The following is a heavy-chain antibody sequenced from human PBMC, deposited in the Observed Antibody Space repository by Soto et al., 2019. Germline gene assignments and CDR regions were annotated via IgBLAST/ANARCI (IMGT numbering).Heavy chain of an antibody. Sequence: GGSLRLSCAASGFTFSSYGMPWVPQAPGKGLEWVAVISYDGSNKYYADSVKGRFTIPRDNSKNTLCLQMNSLRAEDTAVYYCAKDSGSYYGSDVWGQGTTVTVAS. CDR1: GFTFSSYG. CDR3: AKDSGSYYGSDV. V-gene: IGHV3-30*18. D-gene: IGHD3-10*01. CDR2: ISYDGSNK. J-gene: IGHJ6*02.